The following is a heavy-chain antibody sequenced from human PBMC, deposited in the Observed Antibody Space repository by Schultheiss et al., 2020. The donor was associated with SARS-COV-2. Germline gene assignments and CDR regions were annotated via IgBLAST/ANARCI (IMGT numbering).Heavy chain of an antibody. CDR1: GGSISSCNYY. D-gene: IGHD2-2*01. J-gene: IGHJ4*02. Sequence: SETLSLTCTVSGGSISSCNYYWGWIRQPPGKGLEWIGYIYYSGSSYYNPSLKSRVTISVDTSKNQFSLKLSSVTAADTAVYYCARDWSGDIVVVPAAGAFDYWGQGTLVTVSS. CDR3: ARDWSGDIVVVPAAGAFDY. CDR2: IYYSGSS. V-gene: IGHV4-39*07.